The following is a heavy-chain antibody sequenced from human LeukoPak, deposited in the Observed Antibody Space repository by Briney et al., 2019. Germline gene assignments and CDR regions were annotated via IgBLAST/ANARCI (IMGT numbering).Heavy chain of an antibody. CDR1: GGSFSGYY. D-gene: IGHD6-6*01. Sequence: SETLSLTCAVYGGSFSGYYWSWIRQPPGKGLEWIGEINHSGSTNYNPSLKSRVTISVDTSKNQFSLKLSSVTAADTAVYYCARGSGIAARPSWYWFDPWGQGTLVTVSS. CDR2: INHSGST. J-gene: IGHJ5*02. CDR3: ARGSGIAARPSWYWFDP. V-gene: IGHV4-34*01.